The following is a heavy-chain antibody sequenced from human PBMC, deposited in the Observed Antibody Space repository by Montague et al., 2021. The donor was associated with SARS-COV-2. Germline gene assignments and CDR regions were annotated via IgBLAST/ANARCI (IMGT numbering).Heavy chain of an antibody. CDR2: ISYDGSNK. CDR1: GFTFSSYA. J-gene: IGHJ4*02. CDR3: ARGTGISSGWFDY. V-gene: IGHV3-30-3*01. Sequence: SLSASGFTFSSYAMHWVRQAPGKGLEWVAVISYDGSNKYYADSVKGRFTISRDNSKNTLYLQMNSLRAEDTAVYYCARGTGISSGWFDYWGQGTLVTVSS. D-gene: IGHD6-19*01.